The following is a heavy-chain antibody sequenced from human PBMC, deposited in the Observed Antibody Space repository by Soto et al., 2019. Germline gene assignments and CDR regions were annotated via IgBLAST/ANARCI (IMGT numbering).Heavy chain of an antibody. V-gene: IGHV1-69*02. J-gene: IGHJ4*02. D-gene: IGHD2-15*01. CDR3: ARGRKYCSGGSCFTPFDY. CDR1: GGTFSSYT. CDR2: IIPILGIA. Sequence: QVQLVQSGAEVKKPGSSVKVSSKASGGTFSSYTISWVRQAPGQGLEWMGRIIPILGIANYAQKFQGRVTITADKSTSTAYMELSSLRSEDTAVYYCARGRKYCSGGSCFTPFDYWGQGTLVTVSS.